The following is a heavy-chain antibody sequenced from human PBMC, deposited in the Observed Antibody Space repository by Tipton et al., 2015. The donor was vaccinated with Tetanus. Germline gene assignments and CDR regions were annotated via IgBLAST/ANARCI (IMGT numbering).Heavy chain of an antibody. J-gene: IGHJ6*02. V-gene: IGHV1-69*01. CDR3: AREDGSGSYSYYYGMDV. D-gene: IGHD1-26*01. Sequence: QLVQSGAEVKKPGSSVKVSCKASGGTFSSYAISWVRQAPGQGLEWMGGIIPILGTANYAQKFQGRVTITADESTSTAYMELSSLRSEDTAVYYCAREDGSGSYSYYYGMDVWGQGTTVTVSS. CDR1: GGTFSSYA. CDR2: IIPILGTA.